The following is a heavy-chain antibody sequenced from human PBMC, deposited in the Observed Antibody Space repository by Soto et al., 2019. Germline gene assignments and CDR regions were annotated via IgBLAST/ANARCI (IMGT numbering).Heavy chain of an antibody. V-gene: IGHV3-23*01. D-gene: IGHD3-9*01. CDR3: AKPGGDILTGYYTD. CDR1: LFTLRSYA. Sequence: LRLSCATALFTLRSYAMSWVRQAPGKGLEWVSAISGSGGSTYYADSVKGRFTISRDNSKNTLYLQMNSLRAEDTAVYYCAKPGGDILTGYYTDWGQGTLVPVPS. J-gene: IGHJ4*02. CDR2: ISGSGGST.